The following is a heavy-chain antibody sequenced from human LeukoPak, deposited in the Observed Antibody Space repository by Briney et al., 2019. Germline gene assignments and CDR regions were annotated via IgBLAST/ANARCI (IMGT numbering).Heavy chain of an antibody. CDR2: IYYSGST. Sequence: SETLSPTCTVSGGSISSGGYYWSWIHQHPGKGLEWIGYIYYSGSTYYNPSLKSRVTISVDTSKNQFSLKLSPVTAADTAVYYCAGGNVVPAAVAYWGQGTLVTVSS. CDR1: GGSISSGGYY. J-gene: IGHJ4*02. CDR3: AGGNVVPAAVAY. V-gene: IGHV4-31*03. D-gene: IGHD2-2*01.